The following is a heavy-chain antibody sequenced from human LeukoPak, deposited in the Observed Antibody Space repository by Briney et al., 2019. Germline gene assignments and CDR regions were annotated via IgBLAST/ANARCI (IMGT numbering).Heavy chain of an antibody. V-gene: IGHV3-NL1*01. D-gene: IGHD3-10*01. J-gene: IGHJ5*02. CDR1: GFSFSSYA. CDR3: AKDLMRDRWFGES. Sequence: GGSLRLSCAASGFSFSSYAMNWVRQAPGKGLEWVSIIFGAGKNTTYYADSVKGRFTVSRDNSMNTLYLQMNSLRADDTAVYYCAKDLMRDRWFGESWGQGTLVTVSS. CDR2: IFGAGKNTT.